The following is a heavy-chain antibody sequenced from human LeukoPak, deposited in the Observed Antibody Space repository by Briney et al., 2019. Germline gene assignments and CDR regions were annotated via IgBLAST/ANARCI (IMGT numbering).Heavy chain of an antibody. CDR1: GYTFTNYA. V-gene: IGHV7-4-1*02. Sequence: VASVKVSCKASGYTFTNYAMNWVRQAPGQGLEWMGWIHPSTGNPTYAQGFTGRFVFSSDTSVSATYLQISSLKAEDTAVYYCARAFQSLGGLSLPDYWGQGTLVTVSS. D-gene: IGHD3-16*02. CDR3: ARAFQSLGGLSLPDY. CDR2: IHPSTGNP. J-gene: IGHJ4*02.